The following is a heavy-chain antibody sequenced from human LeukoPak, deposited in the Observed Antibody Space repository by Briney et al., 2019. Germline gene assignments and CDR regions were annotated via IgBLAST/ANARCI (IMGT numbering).Heavy chain of an antibody. V-gene: IGHV3-48*04. Sequence: PGGSLRLSCAASGFTFSTYSMNWVRQAPGKGLEWVSFIDSSTRTIFYADSVKGRFTISRDNAKNSLYLQMNSLRAEDTAVYYCARGPDYGGNSDFDYWGQGTLVTVSS. CDR1: GFTFSTYS. J-gene: IGHJ4*02. CDR2: IDSSTRTI. D-gene: IGHD4-23*01. CDR3: ARGPDYGGNSDFDY.